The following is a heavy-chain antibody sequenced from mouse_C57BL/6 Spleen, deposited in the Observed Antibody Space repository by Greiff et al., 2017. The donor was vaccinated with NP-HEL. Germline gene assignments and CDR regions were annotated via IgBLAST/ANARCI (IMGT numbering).Heavy chain of an antibody. D-gene: IGHD3-2*02. Sequence: EVKLVESEGGLVKPGGSLKLSCAASGFTFSSYAMSWVRQTPEKRLEWVATISDGGSYTYYPDNVKGRFTISRDNAKNNLYLQMSHLKSEDTAMYYCAREDSAGGDAMDYWGQGTSVTVSS. CDR3: AREDSAGGDAMDY. CDR2: ISDGGSYT. CDR1: GFTFSSYA. V-gene: IGHV5-4*01. J-gene: IGHJ4*01.